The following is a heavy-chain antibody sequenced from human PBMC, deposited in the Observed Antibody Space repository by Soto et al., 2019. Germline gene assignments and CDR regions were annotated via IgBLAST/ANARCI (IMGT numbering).Heavy chain of an antibody. Sequence: GGSLRLSCAASGFTFSSYAMHWVRQAPGKGLEWVAVISYDGSNKYYADSVKGRFTISRDNSKNTLYLQMNSLRAEGTAVYYCARDLEVTMVRGVIIPPYYYYGMDVWGQGTTVTVSS. V-gene: IGHV3-30-3*01. D-gene: IGHD3-10*01. J-gene: IGHJ6*02. CDR3: ARDLEVTMVRGVIIPPYYYYGMDV. CDR1: GFTFSSYA. CDR2: ISYDGSNK.